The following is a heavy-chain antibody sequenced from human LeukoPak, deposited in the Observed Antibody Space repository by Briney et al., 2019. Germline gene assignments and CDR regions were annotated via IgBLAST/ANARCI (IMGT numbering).Heavy chain of an antibody. CDR3: ARAIAVAGNYYYYYYGMDV. CDR1: GFTFTSYG. CDR2: ISAYNGNT. V-gene: IGHV1-18*01. J-gene: IGHJ6*02. D-gene: IGHD6-19*01. Sequence: ASVRVSCKASGFTFTSYGISWVRQAPGQGLEWMAWISAYNGNTNYAQKMQGRVTMTTDTSTSTAYMELRSLRSDDTAVYYCARAIAVAGNYYYYYYGMDVWGQGTTVTVSS.